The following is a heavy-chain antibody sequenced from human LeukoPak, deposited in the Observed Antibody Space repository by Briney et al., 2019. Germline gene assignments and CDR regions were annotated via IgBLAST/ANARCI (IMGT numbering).Heavy chain of an antibody. CDR3: ARASLPAAINYYYYYGMDV. CDR1: GGSFSGYY. CDR2: INHSGST. V-gene: IGHV4-34*01. J-gene: IGHJ6*02. Sequence: SETLSLTCAVYGGSFSGYYWSWIRQPPGKGLEWIGEINHSGSTNYNPSLKSRVTISVDTSKNQFSLKLSSVTAADTAVYYCARASLPAAINYYYYYGMDVWGQGTTVTVSS. D-gene: IGHD2-2*01.